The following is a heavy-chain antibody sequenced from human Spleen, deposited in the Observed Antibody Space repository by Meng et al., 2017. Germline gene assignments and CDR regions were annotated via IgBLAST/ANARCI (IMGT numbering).Heavy chain of an antibody. J-gene: IGHJ5*01. D-gene: IGHD1-7*01. Sequence: SETLSLTCAVSGYSISSGYYWGWIRQPPGKGLEWIGSIYHSGSTYYNPSLKSRVTISVDTSKNQFSLKLSSVTAADTAVYYCARASDWGTTFLGLYNWFAPWGQGNRV. V-gene: IGHV4-38-2*01. CDR2: IYHSGST. CDR3: ARASDWGTTFLGLYNWFAP. CDR1: GYSISSGYY.